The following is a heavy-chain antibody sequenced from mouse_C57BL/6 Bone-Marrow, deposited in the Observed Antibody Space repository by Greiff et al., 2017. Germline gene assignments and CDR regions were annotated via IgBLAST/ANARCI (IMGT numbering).Heavy chain of an antibody. CDR1: GYTFTSYW. Sequence: VQLQQPGAELVKPGASVKLSCKASGYTFTSYWMHWVKQRPGRGLEWIGRIYPSSGGTKYNEKFKSKATLTVDKPSSTAYMQLSSLTSEDSAVYECARERAKEGYYVRVWFADWGQGTLVTVSA. J-gene: IGHJ3*01. V-gene: IGHV1-72*01. CDR2: IYPSSGGT. D-gene: IGHD2-3*01. CDR3: ARERAKEGYYVRVWFAD.